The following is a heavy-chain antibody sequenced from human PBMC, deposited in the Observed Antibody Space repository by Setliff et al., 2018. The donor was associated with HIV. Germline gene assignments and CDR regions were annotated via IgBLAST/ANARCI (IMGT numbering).Heavy chain of an antibody. CDR2: MNPNSGNR. Sequence: ASVKVSCKTSGYTFTSYDINWVRQATGQGLEWMGWMNPNSGNRGYAQKFQGRVTMTRDTSTSTAYMELRSLRSDDTAVYYCARLKADYEVDYWGQGTLVTVSS. J-gene: IGHJ4*02. CDR1: GYTFTSYD. CDR3: ARLKADYEVDY. D-gene: IGHD4-17*01. V-gene: IGHV1-8*02.